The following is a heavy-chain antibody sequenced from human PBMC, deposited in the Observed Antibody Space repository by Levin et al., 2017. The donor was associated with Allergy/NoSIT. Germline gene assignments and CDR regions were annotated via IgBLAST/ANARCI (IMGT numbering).Heavy chain of an antibody. J-gene: IGHJ3*02. V-gene: IGHV4-4*07. CDR1: GGSISSYY. CDR3: ARDFAVAGPPDAFDI. D-gene: IGHD6-19*01. CDR2: IYTSGST. Sequence: SETLSLTCTVSGGSISSYYWSWIRQPAGKGLEWLGRIYTSGSTNYNPSLKSRVTMSVDTSKNQFSLKLSSVTAADTAVYYCARDFAVAGPPDAFDIWGQGTMVTVSS.